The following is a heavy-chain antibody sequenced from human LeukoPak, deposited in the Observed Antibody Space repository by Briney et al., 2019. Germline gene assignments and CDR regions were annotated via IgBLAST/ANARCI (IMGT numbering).Heavy chain of an antibody. D-gene: IGHD3-22*01. CDR2: ISSSSSYI. Sequence: GGSLRLSCAASGFTFSSYSMNWVRQAPGKGLEWVSSISSSSSYIYYADSVKGRFTISRDNAKNSLYLQMNSLRAEGTAVYYCARDWEETYYYDSSGYRHFDYWGQGTLVTVSS. CDR3: ARDWEETYYYDSSGYRHFDY. CDR1: GFTFSSYS. J-gene: IGHJ4*02. V-gene: IGHV3-21*01.